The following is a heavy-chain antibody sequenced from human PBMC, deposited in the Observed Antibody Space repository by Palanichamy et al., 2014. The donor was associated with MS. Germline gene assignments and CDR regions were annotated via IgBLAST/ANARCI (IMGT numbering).Heavy chain of an antibody. J-gene: IGHJ4*02. CDR3: AKDGRYFDWLPDY. CDR1: GFHLLMIMP. CDR2: ISGDGAST. V-gene: IGHV3-43*02. Sequence: EVQLVESGGGVVQPGGSLRLSCAASGFHLLMIMPCTGSVKFQGGVWSGSLLISGDGASTYYADSVKGRFTISRDNSKNSLYLQISSLRTEDTALYYCAKDGRYFDWLPDYWGQGTLVTVSS. D-gene: IGHD3-9*01.